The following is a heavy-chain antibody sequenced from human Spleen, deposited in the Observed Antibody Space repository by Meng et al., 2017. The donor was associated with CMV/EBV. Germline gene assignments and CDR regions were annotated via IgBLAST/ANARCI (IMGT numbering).Heavy chain of an antibody. J-gene: IGHJ5*02. CDR2: INPDSGGA. D-gene: IGHD6-19*01. Sequence: VQLVQSGPEVKKLGASVKVSCKASGYTFTGYSLHWVRQAPGQGLEWMGRINPDSGGANYAEKFQGRVTMTRDTSISTAYMELRRLRFDDTAVYYCARIQWLDNWFDPWGQGTLVTVSS. CDR3: ARIQWLDNWFDP. CDR1: GYTFTGYS. V-gene: IGHV1-2*06.